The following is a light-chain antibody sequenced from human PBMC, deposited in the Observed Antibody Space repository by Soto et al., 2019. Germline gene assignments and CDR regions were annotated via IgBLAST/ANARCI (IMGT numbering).Light chain of an antibody. CDR3: QQYNNWPPWT. CDR1: QRIDSN. J-gene: IGKJ1*01. Sequence: EIVMTQSPATLSVSPGERATLSCSDSQRIDSNLAWYQHKPGQTPRLLIYSASTRATGVPSRFSGSGSGTEFTLTISSLQSEDFAVYYCQQYNNWPPWTFGQGTKVEVK. CDR2: SAS. V-gene: IGKV3-15*01.